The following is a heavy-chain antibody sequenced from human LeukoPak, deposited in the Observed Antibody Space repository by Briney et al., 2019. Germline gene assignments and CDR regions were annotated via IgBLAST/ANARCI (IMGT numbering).Heavy chain of an antibody. CDR1: GYSFTSYW. CDR3: ARQDESGYCSGGSCPYWFDP. V-gene: IGHV5-51*01. CDR2: IYPGDSDT. J-gene: IGHJ5*02. Sequence: GESLKISCKGSGYSFTSYWIGWVRQMSGKGLEWMGIIYPGDSDTRYSPSFQGQVTISADKSISTAYLQWSSLKASDTAMYYCARQDESGYCSGGSCPYWFDPWGQGTLVTVSS. D-gene: IGHD2-15*01.